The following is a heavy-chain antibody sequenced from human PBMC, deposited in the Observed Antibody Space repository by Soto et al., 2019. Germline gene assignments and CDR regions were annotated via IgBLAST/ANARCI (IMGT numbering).Heavy chain of an antibody. CDR1: GYTFTSYA. V-gene: IGHV1-3*01. CDR3: ARAAIVVVPAAMSFLFYWFDP. Sequence: ASVKVSCKASGYTFTSYAMHWVRQAPGQRLEWMGWINAGNGNTKYSQKFQGRVTITRDTSASTAYMELSSLRSEDTAVYYCARAAIVVVPAAMSFLFYWFDPWGQGTLVTVSS. CDR2: INAGNGNT. D-gene: IGHD2-2*01. J-gene: IGHJ5*02.